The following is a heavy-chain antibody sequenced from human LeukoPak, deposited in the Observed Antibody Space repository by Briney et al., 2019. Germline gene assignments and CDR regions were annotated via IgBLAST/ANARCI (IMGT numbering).Heavy chain of an antibody. CDR2: IYYSGST. V-gene: IGHV4-39*07. D-gene: IGHD6-13*01. CDR1: GGSISSSSYY. Sequence: SETLSLTCTVSGGSISSSSYYWGWIRQPPGKGLEWIGSIYYSGSTYYNPSLKSRVTISVDTSKNQFSLKLSSVTAADTAVYYCARTYSRFTPLVYYYYMDVWGKGTTVTVSS. J-gene: IGHJ6*03. CDR3: ARTYSRFTPLVYYYYMDV.